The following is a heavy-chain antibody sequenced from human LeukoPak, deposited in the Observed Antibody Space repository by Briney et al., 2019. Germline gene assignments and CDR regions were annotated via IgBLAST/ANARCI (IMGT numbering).Heavy chain of an antibody. V-gene: IGHV4-59*01. CDR2: IYYSGST. CDR1: GGSISSYY. J-gene: IGHJ4*02. CDR3: ARGGARGIVVVPAALDFDY. Sequence: SETLSLTCTVSGGSISSYYWSWIRQPPGKGLEWIGYIYYSGSTNYNPSLKSRVTISVDTSKNQFSLKLSSVTAADTAVYYCARGGARGIVVVPAALDFDYWGQGALVTVSS. D-gene: IGHD2-2*01.